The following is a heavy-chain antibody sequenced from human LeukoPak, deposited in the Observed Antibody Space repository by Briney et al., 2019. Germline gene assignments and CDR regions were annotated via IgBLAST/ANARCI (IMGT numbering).Heavy chain of an antibody. V-gene: IGHV3-7*01. CDR2: MKYDGSEK. D-gene: IGHD5-18*01. CDR1: GFAFSNYW. CDR3: AYGYGDY. Sequence: GGSLRLSCAASGFAFSNYWMSWVRQAPGKGLEWVANMKYDGSEKYYVDSVKGRFITSRDNAKNSLYLQMNSLRAEDTAVYYCAYGYGDYWGQGTLVTVSS. J-gene: IGHJ4*02.